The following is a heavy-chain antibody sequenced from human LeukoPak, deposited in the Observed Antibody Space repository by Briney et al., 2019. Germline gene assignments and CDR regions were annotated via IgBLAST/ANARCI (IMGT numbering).Heavy chain of an antibody. D-gene: IGHD6-6*01. CDR1: GGSIGSGGYY. Sequence: PSETPSLTCTVSGGSIGSGGYYWTWIRQHPGKGLEWIGFIYNSGSTYYNPSLKSRVSISADTSKNQFSLKLTSVTAADTAVYYCARYISSGLDYWGQGTLVTVSS. V-gene: IGHV4-31*03. CDR2: IYNSGST. CDR3: ARYISSGLDY. J-gene: IGHJ4*02.